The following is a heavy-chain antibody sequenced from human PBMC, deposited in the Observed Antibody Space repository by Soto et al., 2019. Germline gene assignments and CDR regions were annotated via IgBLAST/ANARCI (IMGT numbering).Heavy chain of an antibody. CDR2: ISWNSGSI. CDR1: GFTFDDYA. Sequence: SLRLSCAASGFTFDDYAMHWVRQAPGKGLEWVSGISWNSGSIGYADSVKGRFTISRDNAKNSLYLQMNSLRAEDTALYYCAKGWDSSGWYLDYWGQGSLVTVSS. V-gene: IGHV3-9*01. D-gene: IGHD6-19*01. J-gene: IGHJ4*02. CDR3: AKGWDSSGWYLDY.